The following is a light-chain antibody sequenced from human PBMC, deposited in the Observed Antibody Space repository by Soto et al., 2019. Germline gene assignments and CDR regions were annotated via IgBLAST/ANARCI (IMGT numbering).Light chain of an antibody. V-gene: IGKV1-5*01. CDR1: QSISNW. CDR2: DAS. J-gene: IGKJ1*01. CDR3: QQYNSYSPWT. Sequence: DIQMTQSPSPLSASVGDRVTITCRASQSISNWLAWYQQKPGKALKLLIYDASSLESGVPSRFSGSGSWTEFTLTISSLQPDDFATYYCQQYNSYSPWTFGQGTKVDIK.